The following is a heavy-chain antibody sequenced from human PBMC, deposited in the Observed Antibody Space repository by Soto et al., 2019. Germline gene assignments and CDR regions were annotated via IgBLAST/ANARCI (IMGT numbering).Heavy chain of an antibody. J-gene: IGHJ6*02. V-gene: IGHV4-34*01. CDR3: ARNGGAARGGYYGMDV. CDR2: INHSGST. D-gene: IGHD6-6*01. Sequence: KASETLSLTCAVYGGSFSGYYWRWIRQPPGKGLEWIGEINHSGSTNYNPSLKSRVTISVDTSKNQFSLKLSSVTAADTAVYYCARNGGAARGGYYGMDVWGQGTTVTVSS. CDR1: GGSFSGYY.